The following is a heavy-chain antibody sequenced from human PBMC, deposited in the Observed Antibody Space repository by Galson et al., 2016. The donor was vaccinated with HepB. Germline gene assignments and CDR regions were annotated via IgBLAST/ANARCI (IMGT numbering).Heavy chain of an antibody. CDR3: ASGTGAYVQ. V-gene: IGHV6-1*01. D-gene: IGHD5-12*01. CDR1: GDSVSRNTAA. J-gene: IGHJ4*02. Sequence: CAISGDSVSRNTAAWNWIRQSPSRGLEWLGRTYYRSKWSSDYVVSMKSRITINADTSMNQFSLQLNSVTPEDTAVYYCASGTGAYVQWGQGTLVTVSS. CDR2: TYYRSKWSS.